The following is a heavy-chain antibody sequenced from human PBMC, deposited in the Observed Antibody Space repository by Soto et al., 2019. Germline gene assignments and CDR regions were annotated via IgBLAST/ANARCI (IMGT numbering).Heavy chain of an antibody. V-gene: IGHV3-9*01. Sequence: GGSLRLSCAASGFTFDDYAMHWVRQAPGKGLEWVSGISWNSGSIGYADSVKGRFTISRDNAKNSLYLQMNSLRAEDTALYYCAKEGYCSGGSCGKEIYYYYMDVWGKGTTVTVSS. D-gene: IGHD2-15*01. CDR3: AKEGYCSGGSCGKEIYYYYMDV. CDR1: GFTFDDYA. J-gene: IGHJ6*03. CDR2: ISWNSGSI.